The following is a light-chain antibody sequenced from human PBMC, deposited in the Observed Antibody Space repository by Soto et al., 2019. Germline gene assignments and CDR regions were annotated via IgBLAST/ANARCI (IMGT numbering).Light chain of an antibody. V-gene: IGKV3-20*01. Sequence: ELVLTQSPDTLSLSPGERATLSCRASQSVISDFLVWYQKKPGQAPRLLIDVASSRATGTPDRFSGGGSGTDFILRISRLEPEDFAVYYCQNYDNSPPSVSFGPGTKVDIK. CDR2: VAS. CDR3: QNYDNSPPSVS. CDR1: QSVISDF. J-gene: IGKJ3*01.